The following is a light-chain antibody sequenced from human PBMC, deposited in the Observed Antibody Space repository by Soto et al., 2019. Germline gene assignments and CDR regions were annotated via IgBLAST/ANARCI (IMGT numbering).Light chain of an antibody. V-gene: IGKV1-12*01. J-gene: IGKJ2*01. CDR2: AAS. Sequence: DIQMTQSPSSVSASVGDRVTITCRASQGISSWLAWYHQKPGKAPRLLIYAASSLQSGVQSRFSGSGSGTDFILTISNLQPEDFATYYCQQSYSTPNTFGQGTKVDIK. CDR3: QQSYSTPNT. CDR1: QGISSW.